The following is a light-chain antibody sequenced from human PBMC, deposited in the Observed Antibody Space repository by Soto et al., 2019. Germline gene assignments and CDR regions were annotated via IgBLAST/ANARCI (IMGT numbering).Light chain of an antibody. J-gene: IGLJ2*01. Sequence: QSALTQPASVSGSPGQSSTISCTGTSSDVGGYNYVSWYQQHPGKAPKLMIYDVSNRPSGVSNRFSGSKSGNTASLTISGLQAEDDADYYCSSYTSSSTLVVFGGGTKVTVL. CDR1: SSDVGGYNY. V-gene: IGLV2-14*01. CDR2: DVS. CDR3: SSYTSSSTLVV.